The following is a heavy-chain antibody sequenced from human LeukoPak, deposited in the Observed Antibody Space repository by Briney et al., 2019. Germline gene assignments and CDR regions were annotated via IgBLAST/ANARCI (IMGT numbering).Heavy chain of an antibody. J-gene: IGHJ4*02. Sequence: GGSLRLSCAASGFSVRSKYMSWVRQAPGKGLEWVSVLQSVGNTFYADSVKGRFSISRDRSKNTVYLQMDSLRAEDTAVYYCARDAEGEEQMATTYFALWGQGTLVIVSS. CDR2: LQSVGNT. V-gene: IGHV3-53*01. D-gene: IGHD5-24*01. CDR1: GFSVRSKY. CDR3: ARDAEGEEQMATTYFAL.